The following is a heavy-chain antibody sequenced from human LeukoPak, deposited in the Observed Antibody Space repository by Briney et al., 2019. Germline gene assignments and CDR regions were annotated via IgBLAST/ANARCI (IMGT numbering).Heavy chain of an antibody. CDR1: GVSRDY. D-gene: IGHD4-23*01. CDR2: IYHSGST. CDR3: ARISFTTVADY. J-gene: IGHJ4*02. Sequence: PGGSLRLSCAASGVSRDYMSWVRQPPGKGLEWIGEIYHSGSTNYNPSLKSRVTISVDTSKNQFSLKLSSVTAADTAVYYCARISFTTVADYWGQGTLVTVSS. V-gene: IGHV4-4*02.